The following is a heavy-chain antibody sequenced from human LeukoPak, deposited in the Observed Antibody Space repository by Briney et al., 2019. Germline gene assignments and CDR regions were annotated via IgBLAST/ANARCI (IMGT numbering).Heavy chain of an antibody. J-gene: IGHJ4*02. Sequence: SETLSLTCAVYGGSFSGYYWSWIRQPPGKRLEWIGEINHSGSTNYNPSLKSRVTISVATSKNQFSLKLSSVTAADTAVYYCARRALFGLFDYWGQGTLVTVSS. CDR2: INHSGST. V-gene: IGHV4-34*01. CDR1: GGSFSGYY. D-gene: IGHD3-10*01. CDR3: ARRALFGLFDY.